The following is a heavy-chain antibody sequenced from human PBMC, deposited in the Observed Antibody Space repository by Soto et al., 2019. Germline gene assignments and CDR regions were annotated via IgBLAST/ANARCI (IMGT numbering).Heavy chain of an antibody. D-gene: IGHD1-1*01. J-gene: IGHJ6*02. Sequence: QVQLVQSGAEEKKPGASVKVSCKASGYTFTSYAMHWVRQAPGQRLEWMGWINAGNGNTKYSQKFQGRVTITRDTSASTAYMELSSLRSEDTAVYYCARDGNGPGAPSVVWNYGMDVWGQGTTVTVSS. CDR3: ARDGNGPGAPSVVWNYGMDV. CDR1: GYTFTSYA. V-gene: IGHV1-3*05. CDR2: INAGNGNT.